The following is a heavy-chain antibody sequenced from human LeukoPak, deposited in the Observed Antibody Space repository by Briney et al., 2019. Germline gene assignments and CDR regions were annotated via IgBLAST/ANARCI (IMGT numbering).Heavy chain of an antibody. Sequence: GESLKISCKGSGYSFTSYWIGWVRQMPGKGLEWMGIIYPGDSDTRYSPSFQGQVTISADKSISTAYLQWSSLKASDTAMYYCARTEARDGDYDPGIDYWGQGTLVTVSS. CDR2: IYPGDSDT. J-gene: IGHJ4*02. V-gene: IGHV5-51*01. CDR3: ARTEARDGDYDPGIDY. D-gene: IGHD4-17*01. CDR1: GYSFTSYW.